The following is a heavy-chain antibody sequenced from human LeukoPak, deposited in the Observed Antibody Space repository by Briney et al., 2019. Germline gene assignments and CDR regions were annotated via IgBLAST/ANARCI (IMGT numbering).Heavy chain of an antibody. CDR2: ISDSGNYT. V-gene: IGHV3-23*01. D-gene: IGHD2-21*01. CDR3: TKAGLRGDDSHAKLSDY. Sequence: GSSLRLSCAASGFTFSSHAMSWVRQAPGKGLEWVSTISDSGNYTYYADSVKGRFTISRDNSKNTLHLQMNSLRGEDTAVYYCTKAGLRGDDSHAKLSDYWGQGTLVTVSS. J-gene: IGHJ4*02. CDR1: GFTFSSHA.